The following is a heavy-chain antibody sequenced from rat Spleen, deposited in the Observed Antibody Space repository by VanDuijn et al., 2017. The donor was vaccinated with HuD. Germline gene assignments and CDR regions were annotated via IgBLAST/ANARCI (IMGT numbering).Heavy chain of an antibody. J-gene: IGHJ2*01. CDR2: IWSGGGT. CDR3: ATAYHSSDAHYFDY. V-gene: IGHV2-1*01. D-gene: IGHD1-1*01. CDR1: GFSLTSYD. Sequence: QVQLKESGPGLVQPSQTLSLTCTVSGFSLTSYDVHWIRQPPGKGLEWMGVIWSGGGTDYNSTIKSRLSISRDTSKSQVFLKMNSLQTEDTAMFFCATAYHSSDAHYFDYWGQGVMVTVSS.